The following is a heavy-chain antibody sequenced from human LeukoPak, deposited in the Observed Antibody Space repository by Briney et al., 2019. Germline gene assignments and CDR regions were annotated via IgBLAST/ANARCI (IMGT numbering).Heavy chain of an antibody. Sequence: PGGSLRLSCAASGFTFSSYSMNWVRQAPGKGLEWVSSISSSSSYIYYADSVKGRFTISRDNAKNSLYLQMNSLRAEDTAVYYCARVRGAAGTGWFDPWGQGTLVTVFS. D-gene: IGHD7-27*01. CDR1: GFTFSSYS. J-gene: IGHJ5*02. CDR2: ISSSSSYI. CDR3: ARVRGAAGTGWFDP. V-gene: IGHV3-21*01.